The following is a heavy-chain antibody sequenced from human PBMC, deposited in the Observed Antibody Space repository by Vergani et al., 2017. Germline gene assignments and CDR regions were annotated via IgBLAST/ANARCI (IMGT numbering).Heavy chain of an antibody. V-gene: IGHV3-74*01. D-gene: IGHD5-24*01. CDR3: GAAITDAFNAH. J-gene: IGHJ4*02. CDR1: GFIFSNFW. CDR2: INWYGSVI. Sequence: ESGGDFVQPGGSLRLPCTTSGFIFSNFWMHWVRQTPGRGLEWVSHINWYGSVINYADSVRGRFTISRDNAKKTLYLQMNNLRADDTAVYYCGAAITDAFNAHLGQGTLVTVSS.